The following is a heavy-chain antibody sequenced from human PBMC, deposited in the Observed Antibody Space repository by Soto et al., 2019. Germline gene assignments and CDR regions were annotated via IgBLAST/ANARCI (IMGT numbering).Heavy chain of an antibody. CDR1: GGNISSRGYY. CDR2: IYYSGST. D-gene: IGHD3-9*01. V-gene: IGHV4-31*03. CDR3: ARVLGTWGRYFDWDQNFFDP. Sequence: LTCTVSGGNISSRGYYWSWKRKHPGKGLEWIGYIYYSGSTYYNPSLKSRVTISVDTSKNQFSLKLSSVTAADTAVYYCARVLGTWGRYFDWDQNFFDPWGQGTLVTVSS. J-gene: IGHJ5*02.